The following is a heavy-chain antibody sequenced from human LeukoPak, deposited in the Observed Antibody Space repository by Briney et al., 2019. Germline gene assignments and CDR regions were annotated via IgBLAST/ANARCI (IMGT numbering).Heavy chain of an antibody. CDR1: GFTFSSSW. D-gene: IGHD3-22*01. J-gene: IGHJ4*02. CDR3: AKDHYYDSSGYLSY. V-gene: IGHV3-7*01. Sequence: GGSLRLSCAASGFTFSSSWMTWVRQAPGKGLEWLANIKGDGSDKNYVDSVKGRFTISRDNAKNSLFLQMSSLRGEDTALYYCAKDHYYDSSGYLSYWGQGTLVTVSS. CDR2: IKGDGSDK.